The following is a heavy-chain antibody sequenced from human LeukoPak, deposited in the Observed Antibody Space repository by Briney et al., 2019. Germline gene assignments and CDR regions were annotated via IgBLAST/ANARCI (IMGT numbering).Heavy chain of an antibody. CDR3: AKESVTGEQWLQGGYFDY. CDR2: ISGSGGST. V-gene: IGHV3-23*01. Sequence: HTGGSLRLSCAASGFTFSSYAMSWVRQAPGKGLEWVSAISGSGGSTYYADSVKGRFTISRDNSKNTLYLQMNSLRAEDTAVYYCAKESVTGEQWLQGGYFDYWGQGTLVTVSS. D-gene: IGHD6-19*01. CDR1: GFTFSSYA. J-gene: IGHJ4*02.